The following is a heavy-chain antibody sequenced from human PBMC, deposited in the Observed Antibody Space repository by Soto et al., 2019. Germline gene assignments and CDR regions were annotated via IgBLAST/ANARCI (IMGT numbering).Heavy chain of an antibody. CDR2: IVVGSGNT. J-gene: IGHJ6*02. Sequence: SVKVSCKASGFTFTSSAVQWVRQARGQRLEWIGWIVVGSGNTNYAQKFQERVTITRDMSTSTAYMELSSLRSEDTAVYYCAAVSRIQLWSFGMDVWGQGTTVTV. CDR3: AAVSRIQLWSFGMDV. CDR1: GFTFTSSA. V-gene: IGHV1-58*01. D-gene: IGHD5-18*01.